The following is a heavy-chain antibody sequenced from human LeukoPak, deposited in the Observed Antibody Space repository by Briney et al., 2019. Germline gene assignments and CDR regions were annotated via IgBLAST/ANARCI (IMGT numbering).Heavy chain of an antibody. CDR1: GFTFSNYW. D-gene: IGHD4-17*01. CDR2: INSDGSDT. J-gene: IGHJ6*03. Sequence: GGSLRLSCAASGFTFSNYWMHWVRQAPGKGLEWVSRINSDGSDTSYAESVRGRFTISRDNAKNTLYLQMNSLRAEDTAVYSCARSTTLNMDVWGKGTTVAISS. CDR3: ARSTTLNMDV. V-gene: IGHV3-74*01.